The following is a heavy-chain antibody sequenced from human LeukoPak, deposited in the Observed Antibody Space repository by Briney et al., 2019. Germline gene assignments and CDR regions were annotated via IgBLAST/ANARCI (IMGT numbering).Heavy chain of an antibody. J-gene: IGHJ6*02. D-gene: IGHD1-26*01. Sequence: ASVKVSCKASGYTFTSYAMNWVRQAPGQGLEWMGWSNTNTGNPTYAQGFTGRFVFSLDTSVSTAYLQISSLKAEDPAVYYCARDGAANPHRYGMDVWGQGTTVTVSS. CDR3: ARDGAANPHRYGMDV. CDR1: GYTFTSYA. CDR2: SNTNTGNP. V-gene: IGHV7-4-1*02.